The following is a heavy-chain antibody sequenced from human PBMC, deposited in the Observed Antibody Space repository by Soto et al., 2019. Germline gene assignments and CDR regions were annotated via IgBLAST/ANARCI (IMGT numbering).Heavy chain of an antibody. CDR2: IKQDGSEK. V-gene: IGHV3-7*01. J-gene: IGHJ4*02. CDR1: GFTFSREW. CDR3: ARANE. Sequence: PGGSLRLSCAASGFTFSREWMSWVRQAPGKGLEWVANIKQDGSEKYYVDSVKGRFTISRDNAKNSLYLQMNSLRAEDTAVYYCARANEWGQGTLVTVSS. D-gene: IGHD1-1*01.